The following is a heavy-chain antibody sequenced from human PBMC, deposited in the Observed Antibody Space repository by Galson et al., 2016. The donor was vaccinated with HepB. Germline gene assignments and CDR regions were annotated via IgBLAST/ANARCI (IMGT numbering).Heavy chain of an antibody. D-gene: IGHD6-13*01. CDR3: ARYCSRRRYYYYGLDV. V-gene: IGHV2-70*01. Sequence: PALVKPTQTLTLTCTFSGFSLTSSAMSVTWIRQPPGKALEWLALIDWDDDKYYSPSLKTRLTIPKDTSKSQVVLTMANMDPVDTATYYCARYCSRRRYYYYGLDVWGQGTSVTVSS. J-gene: IGHJ6*02. CDR1: GFSLTSSAMS. CDR2: IDWDDDK.